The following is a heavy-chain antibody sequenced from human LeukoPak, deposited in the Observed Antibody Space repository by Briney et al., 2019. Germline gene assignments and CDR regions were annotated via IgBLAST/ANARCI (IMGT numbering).Heavy chain of an antibody. CDR3: AKADDCGGNPGF. CDR2: ITGSGGST. J-gene: IGHJ4*02. D-gene: IGHD4-23*01. V-gene: IGHV3-23*01. CDR1: GFTSSNCA. Sequence: SGGSQTLLCAASGFTSSNCAVSWVRQAPGKGLEWVSSITGSGGSTFYADSVKGRYTVSRDNSKNTLYLQMSSLRAEDTAIYYCAKADDCGGNPGFWGQGTLVTVSS.